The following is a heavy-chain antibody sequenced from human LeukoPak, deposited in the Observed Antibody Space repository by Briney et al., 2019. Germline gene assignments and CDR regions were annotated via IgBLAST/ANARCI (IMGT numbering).Heavy chain of an antibody. J-gene: IGHJ4*02. CDR2: ISSGGGAV. Sequence: TGGSLRLSWAASGFTVTGSSMNGVRQAPGKGLEWVSYISSGGGAVYYADSVKGRFTISRDNAKNSLYLQMNSLRAEDTAVYYCARGLYGSGSYSDYWGQGTLVTVSS. V-gene: IGHV3-48*04. D-gene: IGHD3-10*01. CDR3: ARGLYGSGSYSDY. CDR1: GFTVTGSS.